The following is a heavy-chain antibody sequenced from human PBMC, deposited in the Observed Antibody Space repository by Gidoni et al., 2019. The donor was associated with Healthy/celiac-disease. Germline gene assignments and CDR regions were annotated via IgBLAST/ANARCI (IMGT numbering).Heavy chain of an antibody. Sequence: QVQLVESGGGVVQPGRSLRLSCAASGFTFSSYAMHWVRQAPGKGLEWVAVISYDGSNKYYADSVKGRFTISRDNSKNTLYLQMNSLRAEDTAVYYCAREVVVLVYDSSGYNYWGQGTLVTVSS. CDR1: GFTFSSYA. D-gene: IGHD3-22*01. V-gene: IGHV3-30-3*01. CDR2: ISYDGSNK. CDR3: AREVVVLVYDSSGYNY. J-gene: IGHJ4*02.